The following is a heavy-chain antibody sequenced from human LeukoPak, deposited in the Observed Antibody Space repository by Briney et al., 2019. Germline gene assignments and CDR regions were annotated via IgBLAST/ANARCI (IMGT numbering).Heavy chain of an antibody. CDR1: GGSISSSSYY. J-gene: IGHJ4*02. V-gene: IGHV4-39*07. D-gene: IGHD6-19*01. CDR3: ARDHRYSSGWYGY. CDR2: IYYSGST. Sequence: PSETLSLTCTVSGGSISSSSYYWGWIRQPPGKGLEWIGSIYYSGSTYYNPSLKSRVTISVDTSKNQFSLKLSSVTAADTAVYYCARDHRYSSGWYGYWGQGTLVTVSS.